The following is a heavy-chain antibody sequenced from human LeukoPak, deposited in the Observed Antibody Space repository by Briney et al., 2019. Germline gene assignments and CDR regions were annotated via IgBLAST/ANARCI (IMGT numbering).Heavy chain of an antibody. Sequence: GGSLRLSCAASGFTFSSYSMNWVRQAPGKGLEWVSSIGGSSSNIYYADSVKGRFTISRDNAKNSLYLQMNSLRAEDTAVYYCARRPAAGPYFDYWGQGTLVTVSS. CDR1: GFTFSSYS. CDR3: ARRPAAGPYFDY. V-gene: IGHV3-21*01. CDR2: IGGSSSNI. D-gene: IGHD6-13*01. J-gene: IGHJ4*02.